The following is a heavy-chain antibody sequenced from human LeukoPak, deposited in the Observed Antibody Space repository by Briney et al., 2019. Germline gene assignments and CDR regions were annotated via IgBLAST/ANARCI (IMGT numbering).Heavy chain of an antibody. J-gene: IGHJ4*02. Sequence: GGSLRLSCVASGFTFSCYVMNWVRQAPGKGLEWVSAISGSGDYTYYADSVKGRFTISRENSKNTLYLQMNSLRAEDTAVYYCAKPKTGDFDYWGQGTLVTVSS. V-gene: IGHV3-23*01. CDR1: GFTFSCYV. CDR2: ISGSGDYT. D-gene: IGHD1-14*01. CDR3: AKPKTGDFDY.